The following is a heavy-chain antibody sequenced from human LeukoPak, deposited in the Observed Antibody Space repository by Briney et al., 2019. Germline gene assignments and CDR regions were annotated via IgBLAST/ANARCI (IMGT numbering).Heavy chain of an antibody. V-gene: IGHV4-31*03. Sequence: PSETLSLTCTVSGGSVNSGAYYWSWIRQCPGKGLEWIGQIFFTARTDYNPSLKSRLSISIDTSKNQFSMELSSVTVADTATYYCARDRASGMDFWGQGTLVTVSS. D-gene: IGHD3-10*01. CDR1: GGSVNSGAYY. CDR3: ARDRASGMDF. J-gene: IGHJ4*02. CDR2: IFFTART.